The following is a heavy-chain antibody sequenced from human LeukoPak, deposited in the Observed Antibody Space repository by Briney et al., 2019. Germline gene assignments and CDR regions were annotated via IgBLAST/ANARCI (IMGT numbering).Heavy chain of an antibody. CDR1: GFIFSSYA. Sequence: GGSLRLSCAASGFIFSSYAMHWVRQAPGKGLEWVAVISYDGSNKYYADSVKGRFTISRDNSKNTLYLQMNSLRAEDTAVYYCARAGRYCSGGSCYKNWFDPWGQGTLVTVSS. D-gene: IGHD2-15*01. J-gene: IGHJ5*02. CDR2: ISYDGSNK. V-gene: IGHV3-30-3*01. CDR3: ARAGRYCSGGSCYKNWFDP.